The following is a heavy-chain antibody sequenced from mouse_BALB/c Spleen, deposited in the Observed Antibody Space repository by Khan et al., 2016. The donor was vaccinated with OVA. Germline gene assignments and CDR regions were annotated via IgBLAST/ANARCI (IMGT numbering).Heavy chain of an antibody. CDR1: GYSITSAYA. D-gene: IGHD1-1*02. Sequence: EVQLLESGPGLVKPSQSLSLTCPVTGYSITSAYAWYWIRQFPGNKLECMGYISYSGNTKYNPSLKSRIPITRDTSENPFFLQLNSVTIEDTATYYCARIYGGDFDYWGQGTTLTVSS. CDR2: ISYSGNT. V-gene: IGHV3-2*02. CDR3: ARIYGGDFDY. J-gene: IGHJ2*01.